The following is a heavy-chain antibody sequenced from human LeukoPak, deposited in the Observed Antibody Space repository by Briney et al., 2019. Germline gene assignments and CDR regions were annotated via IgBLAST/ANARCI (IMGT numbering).Heavy chain of an antibody. D-gene: IGHD3-3*01. CDR1: GGTFSSYA. Sequence: ASVKVSCKASGGTFSSYAISWVRQAPGQGLEWMGGIIPIFGTANYAQKFQGRVTITADESTSTAYMELSSLRSEDTAVYYCAGDGYGDFWSGYSGVWGKGTTVTVSS. CDR3: AGDGYGDFWSGYSGV. V-gene: IGHV1-69*13. CDR2: IIPIFGTA. J-gene: IGHJ6*04.